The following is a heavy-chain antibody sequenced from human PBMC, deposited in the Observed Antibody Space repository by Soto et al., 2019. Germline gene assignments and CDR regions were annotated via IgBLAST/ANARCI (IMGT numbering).Heavy chain of an antibody. D-gene: IGHD3-22*01. Sequence: SETLSLTCTVSGGSISSGSYYWGWIRQPPGKGLEWIGSIYYSGSTYYNPSLKSRVTISVDTSKNQFSLKLSSVTAADTAVYYCARHGPYYYDSSGYYLFDYWGQGTLVTVSS. CDR3: ARHGPYYYDSSGYYLFDY. V-gene: IGHV4-39*01. CDR2: IYYSGST. J-gene: IGHJ4*02. CDR1: GGSISSGSYY.